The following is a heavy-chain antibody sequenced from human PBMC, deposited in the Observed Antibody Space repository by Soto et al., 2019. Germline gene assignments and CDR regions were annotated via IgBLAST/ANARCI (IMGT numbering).Heavy chain of an antibody. D-gene: IGHD4-17*01. CDR3: ARSNPFEGYGAQRDAFDI. Sequence: GGSLRLSCAASGFTFSSYGMHWVRQAPGKGLEWVAVIWYDGSNKYYADSVKGRFTISRDNSKNTLYLQMNSLRAEDTAAYYCARSNPFEGYGAQRDAFDIWGQGTMVTVSS. CDR2: IWYDGSNK. J-gene: IGHJ3*02. CDR1: GFTFSSYG. V-gene: IGHV3-33*01.